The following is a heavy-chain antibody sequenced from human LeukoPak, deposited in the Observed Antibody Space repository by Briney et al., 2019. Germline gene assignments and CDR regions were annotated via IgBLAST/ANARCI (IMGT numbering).Heavy chain of an antibody. CDR3: ANHGVYSGSYSMDV. CDR2: FGNSA. CDR1: GVTFSRYA. J-gene: IGHJ6*02. Sequence: PGGSLRLSCAASGVTFSRYAMSWVRQAPGKGLEWVSTFGNSAHYADSVKGRFTISRDNSKNTLYLQMNSLRADDTAVYYCANHGVYSGSYSMDVWGQGTTVIVSS. V-gene: IGHV3-23*01. D-gene: IGHD1-26*01.